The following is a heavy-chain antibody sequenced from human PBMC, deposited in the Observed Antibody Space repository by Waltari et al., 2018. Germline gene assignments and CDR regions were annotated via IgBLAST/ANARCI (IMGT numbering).Heavy chain of an antibody. Sequence: EVQLLESGGGLVQPGGSLRLSCAASGFSFRSFGMSLVRQAPGKGLEWVSAIGAVTSTYYADSVKGRFTISRDNSKNTLFLQMNSLRAEGTAIYYCARVHSLGQYDTSGAESNFDHWGQGALVTVSS. D-gene: IGHD3-22*01. J-gene: IGHJ4*02. V-gene: IGHV3-23*01. CDR1: GFSFRSFG. CDR2: IGAVTST. CDR3: ARVHSLGQYDTSGAESNFDH.